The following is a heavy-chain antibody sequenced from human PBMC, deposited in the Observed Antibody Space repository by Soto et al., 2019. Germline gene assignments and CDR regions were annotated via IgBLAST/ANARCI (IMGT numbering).Heavy chain of an antibody. V-gene: IGHV1-2*04. CDR2: INPNSGGT. CDR3: ARVCSTSCKYCGGDCYSFGFDY. CDR1: GYTFTGYY. J-gene: IGHJ4*02. Sequence: GASVKVSCKASGYTFTGYYMHWVRQAPGQGLEWMGWINPNSGGTNYAQKFQGWVTMTRDTSISTAYMELSRLRSDDTAVYYCARVCSTSCKYCGGDCYSFGFDYWGQGTLVTVSS. D-gene: IGHD2-21*02.